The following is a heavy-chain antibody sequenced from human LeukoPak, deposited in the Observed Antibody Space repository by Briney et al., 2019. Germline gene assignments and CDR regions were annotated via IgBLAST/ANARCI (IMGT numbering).Heavy chain of an antibody. D-gene: IGHD3-10*01. CDR2: INQDGSQK. V-gene: IGHV3-7*01. Sequence: GGSLRLSCAASGFTFRSYWMNRARQTPGKGLEWVAIINQDGSQKYYVDSVKGRFTISRDNAKNSLYLQMNSLRVEDTAVYYCARAISMVWGLIYYGMDVWGQGTTVTVSS. J-gene: IGHJ6*02. CDR3: ARAISMVWGLIYYGMDV. CDR1: GFTFRSYW.